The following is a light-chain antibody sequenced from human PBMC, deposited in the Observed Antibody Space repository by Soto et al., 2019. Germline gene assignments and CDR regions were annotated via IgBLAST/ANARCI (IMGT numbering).Light chain of an antibody. J-gene: IGLJ2*01. V-gene: IGLV2-14*01. Sequence: QSVLTQPASVSGSPRQSITISCTGTSSDVGGYNYVSWYQQHPGKAPKLMISEVSNRPSGVSNRFSGSKSGNTASLTISGLQAEDEADYYCSSYTSSSTLVFGGGTKVTVL. CDR2: EVS. CDR3: SSYTSSSTLV. CDR1: SSDVGGYNY.